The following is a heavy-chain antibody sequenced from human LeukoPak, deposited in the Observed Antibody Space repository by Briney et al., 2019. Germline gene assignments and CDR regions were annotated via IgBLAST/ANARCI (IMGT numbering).Heavy chain of an antibody. J-gene: IGHJ2*01. CDR2: IYYSGST. D-gene: IGHD2-21*02. CDR1: GGSISSYY. Sequence: PSETLSRTCTVSGGSISSYYWSWIRQPPGKGLEWIGYIYYSGSTNYNPSLKSRVTISVDTSKNQFSLKLSSVTAADTAVYYCARRAVVVTGKYPETHWYFDLWGRGTLVTVSS. V-gene: IGHV4-59*08. CDR3: ARRAVVVTGKYPETHWYFDL.